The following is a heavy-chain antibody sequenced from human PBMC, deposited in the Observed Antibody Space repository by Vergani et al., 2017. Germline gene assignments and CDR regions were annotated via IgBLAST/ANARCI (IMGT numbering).Heavy chain of an antibody. CDR3: ARDGILWFGESGDYYYGMDV. J-gene: IGHJ6*02. V-gene: IGHV1-69*01. CDR2: IIPIFGTA. CDR1: GGTFSSYA. D-gene: IGHD3-10*01. Sequence: QVQLVQSGAEMKKPGSSVKVSCKASGGTFSSYAISWVRQAPGQGLEWMGGIIPIFGTANYAQKFQGRVTITADESTSTAYMELSSLRSEDTAVYYCARDGILWFGESGDYYYGMDVWGQGTTVTVSS.